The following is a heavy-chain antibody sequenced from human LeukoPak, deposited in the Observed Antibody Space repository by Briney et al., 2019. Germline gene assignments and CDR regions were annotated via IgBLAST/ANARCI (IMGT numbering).Heavy chain of an antibody. CDR3: ARDDALGDNALDI. Sequence: GRSLRLSCAASGFTFSSYGMHWVRQAPGKGLEWVAVILNDGSQEKYADSVKGRFTISRDNPKNTLFLQMNSLRAEDTAVYYCARDDALGDNALDIWGQGTMVTVSS. D-gene: IGHD3-16*01. CDR2: ILNDGSQE. J-gene: IGHJ3*02. CDR1: GFTFSSYG. V-gene: IGHV3-33*01.